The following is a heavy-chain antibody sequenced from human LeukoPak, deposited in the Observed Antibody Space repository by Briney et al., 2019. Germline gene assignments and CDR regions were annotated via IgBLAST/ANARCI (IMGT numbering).Heavy chain of an antibody. D-gene: IGHD6-13*01. J-gene: IGHJ4*02. CDR3: ARDKRYSSSWYPHYYFDY. CDR2: ISYDGSNK. Sequence: GGSLRLSCAASGFTFSSYAMHWVRQAPGKGLEWVAVISYDGSNKYYADSVKGRFTISRDNSKNTLCLQMNSLRAEDTAVYYCARDKRYSSSWYPHYYFDYWGQGTLVTVSS. V-gene: IGHV3-30*04. CDR1: GFTFSSYA.